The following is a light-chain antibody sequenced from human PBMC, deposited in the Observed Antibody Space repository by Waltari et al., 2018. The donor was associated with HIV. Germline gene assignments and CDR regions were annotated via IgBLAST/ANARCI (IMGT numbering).Light chain of an antibody. Sequence: QLVLTQSPSASASLGASVKLTCTLSSGHSNYAIAWHQQHPEKGPRYLMKLNSDGNHIKGDGIPAPFSGASSGAERDLTISSRQSEDEADYSCQTWATGSRVVFGGGTKLTVL. J-gene: IGLJ2*01. CDR1: SGHSNYA. CDR2: LNSDGNH. V-gene: IGLV4-69*01. CDR3: QTWATGSRVV.